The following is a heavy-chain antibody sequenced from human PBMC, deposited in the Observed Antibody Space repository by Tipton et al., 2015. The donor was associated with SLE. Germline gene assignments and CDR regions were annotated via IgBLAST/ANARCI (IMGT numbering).Heavy chain of an antibody. D-gene: IGHD6-13*01. Sequence: TLSLTCTVSGGSISSYYWSWIRQPPGKGLEWIWYIYYSGSTNYNPSLKSRVTISVDTSKNQFSLKLSSVTAADTAVYYCARHDSSSWYYFDYWGQGTLVTVSS. V-gene: IGHV4-59*08. CDR2: IYYSGST. CDR3: ARHDSSSWYYFDY. J-gene: IGHJ4*02. CDR1: GGSISSYY.